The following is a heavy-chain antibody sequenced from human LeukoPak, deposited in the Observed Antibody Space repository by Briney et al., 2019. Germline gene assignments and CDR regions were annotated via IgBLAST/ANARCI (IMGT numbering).Heavy chain of an antibody. CDR3: ARWDYYDTSAYSGDFDY. Sequence: ASVKVSCKTSGYTFTGYYMHWVRQAPGQGLEWTGWVNPNSGGTKYAQKFQGRVTMTRDTSISTVYMELSSLRSDDTAVYYCARWDYYDTSAYSGDFDYWGQGTLVTVSS. J-gene: IGHJ4*02. V-gene: IGHV1-2*02. CDR1: GYTFTGYY. CDR2: VNPNSGGT. D-gene: IGHD3-22*01.